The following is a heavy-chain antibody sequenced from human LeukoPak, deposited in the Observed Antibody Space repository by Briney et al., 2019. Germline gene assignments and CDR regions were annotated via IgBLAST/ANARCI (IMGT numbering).Heavy chain of an antibody. CDR1: GFTFSTYW. CDR3: ARADGSESDWYFDL. J-gene: IGHJ2*01. CDR2: IRSDGIAT. V-gene: IGHV3-74*01. Sequence: GGSLRLSCAASGFTFSTYWMHWVRQAPGKGLVWVSRIRSDGIATTCADSVKGRFTISRDNAKNTLYLQINSLRAEDTAVYYCARADGSESDWYFDLWGRGTQVTVSS. D-gene: IGHD3-10*01.